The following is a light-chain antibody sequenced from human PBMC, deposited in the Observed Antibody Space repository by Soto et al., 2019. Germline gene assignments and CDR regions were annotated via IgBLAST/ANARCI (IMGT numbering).Light chain of an antibody. V-gene: IGLV2-14*03. Sequence: QSVLTQPASVSGSPGQAFTIPCTGSSSDVGAYHSVSWYQQHPGKAPKLIIFDVSNRPSGVSNRFYGSKSGNTASLTISGLQAEDEADYYCSSFPDTGTVMFGGGTKLTVL. CDR1: SSDVGAYHS. CDR3: SSFPDTGTVM. J-gene: IGLJ3*02. CDR2: DVS.